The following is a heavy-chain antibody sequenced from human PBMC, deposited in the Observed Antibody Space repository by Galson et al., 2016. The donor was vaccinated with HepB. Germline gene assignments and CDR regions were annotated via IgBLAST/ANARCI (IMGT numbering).Heavy chain of an antibody. J-gene: IGHJ4*02. CDR3: ARPLSASDSGGYYDY. CDR1: GYTFTNYW. D-gene: IGHD1-26*01. V-gene: IGHV5-51*01. CDR2: IYPGDSDT. Sequence: QSGAEVKKPGESLKISCKGSGYTFTNYWIGWVRQMPGKGLEWMGIIYPGDSDTLYSPSFQGQVTISADKSISTAYLQWSSLKASDTAMYYCARPLSASDSGGYYDYWGQGTLVTVSS.